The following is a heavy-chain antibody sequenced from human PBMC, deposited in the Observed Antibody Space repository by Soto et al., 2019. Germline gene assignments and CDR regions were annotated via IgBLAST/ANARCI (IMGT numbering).Heavy chain of an antibody. J-gene: IGHJ4*02. CDR3: ARITVAQKEYLEY. Sequence: VGPLRLSCTSSLFTFSGHRMTWVLHTPGKGLEFVANIDRDGSGKYYVDSVRGRFTISRDNAENSLYLQMSSLRAEDTAVYYCARITVAQKEYLEYWGQGARVTVSS. CDR2: IDRDGSGK. D-gene: IGHD4-17*01. CDR1: LFTFSGHR. V-gene: IGHV3-7*01.